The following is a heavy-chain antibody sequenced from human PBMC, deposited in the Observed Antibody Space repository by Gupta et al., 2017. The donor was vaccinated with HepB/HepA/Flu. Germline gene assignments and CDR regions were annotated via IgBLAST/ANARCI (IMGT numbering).Heavy chain of an antibody. D-gene: IGHD3-10*02. CDR3: AKALASVRMFYFDS. J-gene: IGHJ4*02. V-gene: IGHV3-23*01. Sequence: EVQLLESGGGLLQPGGSLRLSCAASGYTFSSFDLHWVRQAPGKGLEWVSGINRDAGKTHYADFVKGRFTISRDNSRNTLSLQMTSLRVEDTAVYYCAKALASVRMFYFDSWGQGTLVTVS. CDR2: INRDAGKT. CDR1: GYTFSSFD.